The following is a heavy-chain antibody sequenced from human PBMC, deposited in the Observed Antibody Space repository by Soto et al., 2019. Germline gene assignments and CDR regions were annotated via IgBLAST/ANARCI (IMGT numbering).Heavy chain of an antibody. V-gene: IGHV3-30*18. CDR3: AKGLELHYFDY. J-gene: IGHJ4*02. Sequence: QVQLVESGGGVVQPGRSLRLSCAASGFTFSSFGIHWVRQAPGKGLEWVAVISYDGSNKYYADSVKGRFTISRDNSKNTLYLQMNSLRAEDTAVYYCAKGLELHYFDYWGQGTLVTVSS. D-gene: IGHD1-7*01. CDR2: ISYDGSNK. CDR1: GFTFSSFG.